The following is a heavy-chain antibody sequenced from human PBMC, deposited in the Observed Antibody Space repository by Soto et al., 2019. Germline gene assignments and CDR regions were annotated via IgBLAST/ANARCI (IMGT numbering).Heavy chain of an antibody. J-gene: IGHJ4*02. D-gene: IGHD2-2*02. CDR3: AKVSRRFVTYTRDY. V-gene: IGHV3-23*01. Sequence: EVQLLESGGGLVQPGGSLRLSCAASGFTFSSYAMSWVRQAPGKGLEWVSAISGSGGSTYYADSVKGRFTISRDNSKNMLYLQMNSLRAEDTAVYYCAKVSRRFVTYTRDYWGQGTLVTVSS. CDR1: GFTFSSYA. CDR2: ISGSGGST.